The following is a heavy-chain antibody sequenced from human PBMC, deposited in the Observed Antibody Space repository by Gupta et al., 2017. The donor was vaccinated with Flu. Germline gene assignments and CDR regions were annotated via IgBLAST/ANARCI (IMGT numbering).Heavy chain of an antibody. Sequence: EVQLLESGGGFVQPGGSLIISCAVSGFSFSNYAMSWFRQAPGTGLEWVSAISACFTTTYYADSVKGRFTISRDNSKNELYLEMNSLRAEDTAVYYCAKSCGGSCYSDYWGQGTLVTVSS. D-gene: IGHD2-15*01. V-gene: IGHV3-23*01. CDR2: ISACFTTT. CDR3: AKSCGGSCYSDY. J-gene: IGHJ4*02. CDR1: GFSFSNYA.